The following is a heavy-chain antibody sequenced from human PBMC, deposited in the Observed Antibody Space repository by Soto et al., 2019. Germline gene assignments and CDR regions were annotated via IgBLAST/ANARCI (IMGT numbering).Heavy chain of an antibody. D-gene: IGHD5-12*01. CDR1: GCTFSSYA. J-gene: IGHJ6*02. CDR3: ASQSGYVDYYYGMDV. CDR2: IIPIFGTA. V-gene: IGHV1-69*06. Sequence: SVKVSCKASGCTFSSYAISWVRQAPGQGLEWMGGIIPIFGTANYAQKFQGRVTITADKSTSTAYMELSSLRSEDTAVYYCASQSGYVDYYYGMDVWGQGTTVTVSS.